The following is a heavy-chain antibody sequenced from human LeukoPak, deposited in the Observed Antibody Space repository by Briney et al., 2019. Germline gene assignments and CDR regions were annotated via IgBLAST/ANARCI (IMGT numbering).Heavy chain of an antibody. CDR2: IYYSGST. D-gene: IGHD4-11*01. J-gene: IGHJ3*02. CDR3: VESTPFDYRNSHDAFAI. Sequence: SETLSLTCTVSGGSISSSSYYWGWIRQPPGKGLEWIGSIYYSGSTYYNPSLRSRVTLSVDASTNQFSLRLSSVTAADTGVYYCVESTPFDYRNSHDAFAIWGQGTMVTVSS. CDR1: GGSISSSSYY. V-gene: IGHV4-39*01.